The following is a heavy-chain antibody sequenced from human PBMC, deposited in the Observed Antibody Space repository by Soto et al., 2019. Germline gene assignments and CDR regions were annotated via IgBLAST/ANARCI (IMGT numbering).Heavy chain of an antibody. V-gene: IGHV4-30-4*01. CDR3: ARDPVGYSYGFPDRPNGMDV. J-gene: IGHJ6*02. CDR1: GGSISSGDYY. Sequence: QVQLQESGPGLMKPSQTLSLTCTVSGGSISSGDYYWSWIRQPPGKGLEWIGYIYYSGSTYYNPSLKSRVTISVDTSKNQFSLKLSSVTAADTAVYYCARDPVGYSYGFPDRPNGMDVWGQRTTVTVSS. D-gene: IGHD5-18*01. CDR2: IYYSGST.